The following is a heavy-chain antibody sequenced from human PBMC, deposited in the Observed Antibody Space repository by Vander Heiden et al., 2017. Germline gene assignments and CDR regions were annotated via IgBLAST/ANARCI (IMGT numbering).Heavy chain of an antibody. CDR3: ARVAPFVRTTVTTKSDYYYGMDV. Sequence: QVQLVQSGAEVKKPGSSVKVSCKASGGTFSSYAIRWVRKAPGQGLEWMGGIIPIFGTANYPQKFQGRVTITADESTSTAYMELSSLRSEDTAVYYCARVAPFVRTTVTTKSDYYYGMDVWGQGTTVTVSS. D-gene: IGHD4-4*01. V-gene: IGHV1-69*01. CDR1: GGTFSSYA. J-gene: IGHJ6*02. CDR2: IIPIFGTA.